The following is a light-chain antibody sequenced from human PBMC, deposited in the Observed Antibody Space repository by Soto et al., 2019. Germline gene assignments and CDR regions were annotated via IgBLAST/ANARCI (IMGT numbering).Light chain of an antibody. Sequence: DIQMTQSPSTMSASVGDRVTITCRASQNINSHLAWYQQKPGKAPKLLIYTASSLQSGVPSRFSGSGSGTEFATTSSIMKPDDAATFYCKHYDLYSAFGQGTKVEIK. CDR2: TAS. CDR1: QNINSH. J-gene: IGKJ1*01. CDR3: KHYDLYSA. V-gene: IGKV1-5*03.